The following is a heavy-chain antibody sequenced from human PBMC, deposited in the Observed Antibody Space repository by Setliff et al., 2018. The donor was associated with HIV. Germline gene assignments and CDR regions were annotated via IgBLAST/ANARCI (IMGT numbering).Heavy chain of an antibody. J-gene: IGHJ4*02. CDR2: ISSGRIYT. Sequence: AGSLSLSCAASGFTFSDHYMTWIRQAPGKGLEWISFISSGRIYTNYADSVKGRFTISRDDAKNSLYLEMNSLRVEDTAVYYCARVGLWSHYSPDYWGQGTRVTVSS. CDR3: ARVGLWSHYSPDY. CDR1: GFTFSDHY. D-gene: IGHD3-3*01. V-gene: IGHV3-11*05.